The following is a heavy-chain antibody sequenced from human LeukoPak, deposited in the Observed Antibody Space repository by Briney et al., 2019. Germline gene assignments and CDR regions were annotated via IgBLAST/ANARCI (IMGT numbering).Heavy chain of an antibody. CDR1: GYTFTNYG. Sequence: GASVKVSCKASGYTFTNYGITWVRQAPGQGLEWMGWINAYNGYTKYAQKIQGRVTVTTDTSTSTAYMELRSLRSDDTAVYYCARGRGSSDWYYCDNWGQGTLVTVSS. J-gene: IGHJ4*02. CDR3: ARGRGSSDWYYCDN. V-gene: IGHV1-18*04. D-gene: IGHD6-19*01. CDR2: INAYNGYT.